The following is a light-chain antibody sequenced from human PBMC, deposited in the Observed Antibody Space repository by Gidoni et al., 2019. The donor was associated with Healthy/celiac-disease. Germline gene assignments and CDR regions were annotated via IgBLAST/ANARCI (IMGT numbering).Light chain of an antibody. CDR1: QSVSSSY. Sequence: DIVLTQSPGTLSLSPGERATLSCRASQSVSSSYLAWYQQKPGQAPRLLIAGASSRATGIPERFSGSGSGTDFTLTISRLEPEDLAVYYCQQYGSSPLTFGGGTKVEIK. J-gene: IGKJ4*01. CDR3: QQYGSSPLT. CDR2: GAS. V-gene: IGKV3-20*01.